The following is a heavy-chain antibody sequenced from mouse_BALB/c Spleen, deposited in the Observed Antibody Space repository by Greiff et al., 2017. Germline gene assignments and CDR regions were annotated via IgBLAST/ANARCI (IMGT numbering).Heavy chain of an antibody. V-gene: IGHV1S81*02. CDR2: INPSNGRT. J-gene: IGHJ3*01. CDR3: ERYYTTGAWFAY. CDR1: GYTFTSYW. Sequence: QVQLQQPGAELVKPGASVKLSCKASGYTFTSYWMHWVKQRPGQGLEWIGEINPSNGRTNYNEKFKSKATLTVDKSSSTAYMQLSSLTSEDSAVYYCERYYTTGAWFAYWGQGTLVTVSA. D-gene: IGHD2-12*01.